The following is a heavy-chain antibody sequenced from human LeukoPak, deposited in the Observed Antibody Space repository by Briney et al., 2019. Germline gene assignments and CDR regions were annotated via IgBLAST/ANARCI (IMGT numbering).Heavy chain of an antibody. CDR2: IYYSGST. CDR1: GGSISSSRYY. CDR3: ARYIAARQNWFDP. Sequence: SETLSLTCTVSGGSISSSRYYWGWIRQPPGKGLEWIGSIYYSGSTYYNPSLKSRVTISVDTSKNQFSLKLSSVTAADTAVYYCARYIAARQNWFDPWGQGTLVTVSS. V-gene: IGHV4-39*01. D-gene: IGHD6-6*01. J-gene: IGHJ5*02.